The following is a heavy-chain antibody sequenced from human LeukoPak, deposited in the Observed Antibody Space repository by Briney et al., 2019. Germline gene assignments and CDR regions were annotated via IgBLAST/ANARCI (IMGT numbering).Heavy chain of an antibody. V-gene: IGHV4-61*02. CDR3: SRGGFYGSGVDAFDI. CDR2: IYTSGST. Sequence: SETLSLTCTLSGGSISSGSYYWSWIRQPAGKGLEWIGRIYTSGSTDYNPSLKSRVTMLEDRSKNQVSLKLDSVTAADTAVYYCSRGGFYGSGVDAFDIWGQGTMVTVSS. D-gene: IGHD3-10*01. J-gene: IGHJ3*02. CDR1: GGSISSGSYY.